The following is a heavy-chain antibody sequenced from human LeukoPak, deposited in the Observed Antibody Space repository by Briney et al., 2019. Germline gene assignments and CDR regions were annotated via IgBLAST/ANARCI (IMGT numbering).Heavy chain of an antibody. CDR3: ARAPVTMVRGVVVYYYYGMDV. V-gene: IGHV1-18*01. D-gene: IGHD3-10*01. J-gene: IGHJ6*02. CDR2: ISAYNGNT. CDR1: GYTFTSYG. Sequence: GASVKVSCKASGYTFTSYGISWVRQAPGQGLEWMGWISAYNGNTNYAQKLQGGVTMTTDTSTSTAYMELRSLRSDDTAVYYCARAPVTMVRGVVVYYYYGMDVWGQGTTVTVSS.